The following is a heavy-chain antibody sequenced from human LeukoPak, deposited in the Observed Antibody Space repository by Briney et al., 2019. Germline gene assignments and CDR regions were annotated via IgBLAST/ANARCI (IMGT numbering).Heavy chain of an antibody. CDR2: IIPIFGTL. J-gene: IGHJ2*01. CDR3: AISNFVYGDYVQNWYFDL. CDR1: GGTLTSYA. V-gene: IGHV1-69*05. D-gene: IGHD4-17*01. Sequence: GASVKVSCKASGGTLTSYATSWVRQAPGHGLEWMGRIIPIFGTLKYAKKFQGRVTITTHESTRTVYMELSSLRSDDTAVYYCAISNFVYGDYVQNWYFDLWGRGTLVTVSS.